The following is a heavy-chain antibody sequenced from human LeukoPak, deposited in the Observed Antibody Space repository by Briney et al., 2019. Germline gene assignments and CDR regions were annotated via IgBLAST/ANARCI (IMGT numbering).Heavy chain of an antibody. J-gene: IGHJ4*02. CDR1: GFTFSSYA. Sequence: GGSLRLSCAASGFTFSSYAMSWVRQAPGKGLEWVSTISGSGDSAYYPDSVKGRFTISRDNSKNTLYLEMDSLRDEDTAVYYCTKRGRDWGPFDYWGQGTLVTVSS. V-gene: IGHV3-23*01. CDR2: ISGSGDSA. D-gene: IGHD7-27*01. CDR3: TKRGRDWGPFDY.